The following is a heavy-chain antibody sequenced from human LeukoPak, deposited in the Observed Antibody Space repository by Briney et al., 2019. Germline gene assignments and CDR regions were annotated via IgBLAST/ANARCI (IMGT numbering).Heavy chain of an antibody. J-gene: IGHJ4*02. CDR3: AKDYGPKQLVFFDS. V-gene: IGHV3-23*01. Sequence: TGGSLRLSCAASGFTFSSYALSWVRQASGKGLEWVSGISENGGATFYADSVKGRFTITGDNSKNTLYVQMNSLRGEDTAVYYCAKDYGPKQLVFFDSWGQGTLVTVSS. CDR2: ISENGGAT. D-gene: IGHD6-13*01. CDR1: GFTFSSYA.